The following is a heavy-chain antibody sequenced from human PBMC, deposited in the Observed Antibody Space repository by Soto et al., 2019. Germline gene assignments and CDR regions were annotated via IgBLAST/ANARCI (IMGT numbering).Heavy chain of an antibody. CDR2: INSGSDSI. D-gene: IGHD6-19*01. Sequence: VQLVVSGGGLVQPGGSLRLSCVGSGFMFDSYPMNWVRQAPGKGLEWVSYINSGSDSIYYAESVKGRFTISGDNARNSLSLQRNSLGDEDTAVYYCAKSGDSAGWGIDFWGQGTLVTVSS. V-gene: IGHV3-48*02. CDR3: AKSGDSAGWGIDF. CDR1: GFMFDSYP. J-gene: IGHJ4*02.